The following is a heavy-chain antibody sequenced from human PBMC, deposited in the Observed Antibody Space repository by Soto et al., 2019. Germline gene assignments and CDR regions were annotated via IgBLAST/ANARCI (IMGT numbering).Heavy chain of an antibody. J-gene: IGHJ4*02. Sequence: EVQLVESGGGLVQPGGSLRVSCVASGFTFSDYWMHWVRQVPGKGLMWVSRIKGDGSRIDFADSVKGRFTISRDNAENTVYLLMSSLRAEDAAVYYCGRGGYHAYYIDYWGQGTLVTVSS. CDR2: IKGDGSRI. D-gene: IGHD3-10*01. CDR1: GFTFSDYW. V-gene: IGHV3-74*01. CDR3: GRGGYHAYYIDY.